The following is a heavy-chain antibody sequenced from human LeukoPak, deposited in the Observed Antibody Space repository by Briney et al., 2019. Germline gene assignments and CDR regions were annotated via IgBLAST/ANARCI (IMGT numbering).Heavy chain of an antibody. Sequence: ASVKVSCKASGYTFTDYYMHWVRQAPGQGLEWMGWINPNSGGTNYAQKFQGRVTMTRDTSISTAYMELSRLRSDDTAVYYCAIQMFNYYARLDYCGQGTLVTVSS. D-gene: IGHD3-22*01. CDR2: INPNSGGT. CDR3: AIQMFNYYARLDY. J-gene: IGHJ4*02. V-gene: IGHV1-2*02. CDR1: GYTFTDYY.